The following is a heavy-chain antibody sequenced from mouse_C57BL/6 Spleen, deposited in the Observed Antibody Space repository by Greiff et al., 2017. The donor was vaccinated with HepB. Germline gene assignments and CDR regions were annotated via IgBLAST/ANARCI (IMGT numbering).Heavy chain of an antibody. D-gene: IGHD2-3*01. Sequence: EVQLQQSGTVLARPGASVKMSCKTSGYTFTSYWMHWVKQRPGQGLEWIGAIYPGNSDTSYNQKFKGKAKLTAVTSASTAYMELSSLTNEDSAVYYCTRKVDGYYVVFDYWGQGTTLTVSS. V-gene: IGHV1-5*01. CDR1: GYTFTSYW. CDR2: IYPGNSDT. J-gene: IGHJ2*01. CDR3: TRKVDGYYVVFDY.